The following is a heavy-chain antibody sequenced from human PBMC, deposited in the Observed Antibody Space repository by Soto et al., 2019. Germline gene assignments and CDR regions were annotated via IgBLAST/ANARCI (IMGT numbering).Heavy chain of an antibody. CDR3: ARGAAMKIVVVMYEAFEI. D-gene: IGHD3-22*01. CDR1: GATLNTFINYG. CDR2: IIPVFGSA. V-gene: IGHV1-69*12. Sequence: QVQLVQSGAEVKKPGSSVKVSCEASGATLNTFINYGITWVRQAPGQGLEWMGGIIPVFGSAHYAQKFQGRVTISADESTRSAYMELSSLRSDDTAVYYCARGAAMKIVVVMYEAFEIWGQGTMVTVSS. J-gene: IGHJ3*02.